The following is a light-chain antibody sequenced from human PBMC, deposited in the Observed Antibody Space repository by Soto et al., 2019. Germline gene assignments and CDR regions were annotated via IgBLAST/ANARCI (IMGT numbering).Light chain of an antibody. CDR1: QTVTNNY. V-gene: IGKV3-20*01. CDR2: GAS. CDR3: QRYGTSTT. J-gene: IGKJ1*01. Sequence: IVLTQSPGTLSLSPGDRATLSCRASQTVTNNYLAWYQQQPGQAPRLLIYGASSRATGIPDRFSGSGSGTYFTLTISSLEPEDFAVYYCQRYGTSTTFGPGTKVEV.